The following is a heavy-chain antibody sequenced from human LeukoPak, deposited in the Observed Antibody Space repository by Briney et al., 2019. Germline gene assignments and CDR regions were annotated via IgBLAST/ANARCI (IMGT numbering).Heavy chain of an antibody. CDR3: ASKEFFRGGGYSYGYGGKHHYYMDV. CDR1: GGTFSSYA. Sequence: GASVKVSCKASGGTFSSYAISWVRQAPGQGLEWVGWIIPILGIANYAQKFQGRVTITADKSTSTAYMELSSLRSEDTAVYYCASKEFFRGGGYSYGYGGKHHYYMDVWGKGTTVTVSS. J-gene: IGHJ6*03. CDR2: IIPILGIA. D-gene: IGHD5-18*01. V-gene: IGHV1-69*04.